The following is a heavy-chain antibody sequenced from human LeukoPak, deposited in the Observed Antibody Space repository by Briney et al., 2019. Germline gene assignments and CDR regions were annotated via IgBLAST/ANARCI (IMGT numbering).Heavy chain of an antibody. CDR2: IRSKPNNYAT. CDR3: ASPSSGQSFDI. J-gene: IGHJ3*02. V-gene: IGHV3-73*01. D-gene: IGHD6-19*01. CDR1: GFTFIGSA. Sequence: GGSLRLSCAASGFTFIGSAMHWVRQASGKGLEWLGHIRSKPNNYATAYAASVRGRFTISRDDSKNTAYLQMNSLKTDDTAVYYCASPSSGQSFDIWGQGTMVTVSS.